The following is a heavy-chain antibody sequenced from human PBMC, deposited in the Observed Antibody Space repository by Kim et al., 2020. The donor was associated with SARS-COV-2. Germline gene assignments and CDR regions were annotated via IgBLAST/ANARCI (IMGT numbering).Heavy chain of an antibody. CDR2: INHSGST. J-gene: IGHJ5*02. CDR3: ARGFTMVRGVITPTGGFDP. Sequence: SETLSLTCAVYGGSFSGYYWSWIRQPPGKGLEWIGEINHSGSTNYNPSLKSRVTISVDTSKNQFSLKLSSVTAADTAVYYCARGFTMVRGVITPTGGFDPWGQETLGTLSS. CDR1: GGSFSGYY. D-gene: IGHD3-10*01. V-gene: IGHV4-34*01.